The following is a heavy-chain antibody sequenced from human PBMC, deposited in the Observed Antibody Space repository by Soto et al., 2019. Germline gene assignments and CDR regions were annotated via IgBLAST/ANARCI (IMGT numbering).Heavy chain of an antibody. D-gene: IGHD6-19*01. J-gene: IGHJ4*02. CDR3: VKGGRQWLVTSDFNY. CDR1: GFTFSDYA. Sequence: VQLVESGGGVVQPGRSLLLSCAASGFTFSDYAMHWVHQAPGKGLEWVAVGSHDGRNTHYADSVKGRFTIPRDRSKNTVSLEMTSLGAEDTAAYYSVKGGRQWLVTSDFNYWGQGALVTVSS. V-gene: IGHV3-30*18. CDR2: GSHDGRNT.